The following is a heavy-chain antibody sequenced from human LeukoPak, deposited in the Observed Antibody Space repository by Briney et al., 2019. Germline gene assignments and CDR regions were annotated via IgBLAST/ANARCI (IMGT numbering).Heavy chain of an antibody. CDR2: INTNTGNP. D-gene: IGHD6-13*01. CDR3: ARDQAAAGTFQH. V-gene: IGHV7-4-1*02. CDR1: GGTFSSYA. Sequence: ASVKVSCKTYGGTFSSYAIIWVRQAPGQGLEWMGWINTNTGNPTYAQGFTGRFVFSLDTSVSTAYLQISSLKAEDTAVYYCARDQAAAGTFQHWGQGTLVTVSS. J-gene: IGHJ1*01.